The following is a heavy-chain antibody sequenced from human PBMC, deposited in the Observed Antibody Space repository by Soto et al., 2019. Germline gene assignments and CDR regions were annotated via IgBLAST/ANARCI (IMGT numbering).Heavy chain of an antibody. CDR2: IVVGSGNT. V-gene: IGHV1-58*01. D-gene: IGHD6-6*01. Sequence: ASVKVSFKASGLTFTSSAVQWLRQARGQRLEWIGWIVVGSGNTNYAQKFQERVTITRDMSTSTAYMELSSLRSEDTAVYYCAADPGSSFTYYYYGMDGWGQGTTVTVSS. CDR1: GLTFTSSA. CDR3: AADPGSSFTYYYYGMDG. J-gene: IGHJ6*02.